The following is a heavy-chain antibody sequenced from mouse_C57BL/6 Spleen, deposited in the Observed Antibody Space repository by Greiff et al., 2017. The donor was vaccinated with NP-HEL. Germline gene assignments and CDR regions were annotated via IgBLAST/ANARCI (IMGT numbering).Heavy chain of an antibody. Sequence: EVKLMESEGGLVQPGSSMKLSCTASGFTFSDYYMAWVRQVPEKGLEWVANINYDGSSTYYLDSLKSRFIISRDNAKNILYLQMSSLKSEDTATYYCARVGHYYYGSSSWYFDVWGTGTTVTVSS. D-gene: IGHD1-1*01. J-gene: IGHJ1*03. CDR1: GFTFSDYY. CDR2: INYDGSST. CDR3: ARVGHYYYGSSSWYFDV. V-gene: IGHV5-16*01.